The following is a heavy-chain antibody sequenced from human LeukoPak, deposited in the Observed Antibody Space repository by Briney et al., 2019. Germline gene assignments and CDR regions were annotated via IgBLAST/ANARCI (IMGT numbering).Heavy chain of an antibody. Sequence: ASVKVSCKASGYTFTSYYMHWVRQAPGKGLEWMGGFDPEDGETIYAQKFQGRVTMTEDTSTDTAYMELSSLRSEDTAVYYCATDWHYDILTGFGYWGQGTLVTVSS. CDR1: GYTFTSYY. CDR3: ATDWHYDILTGFGY. J-gene: IGHJ4*02. D-gene: IGHD3-9*01. V-gene: IGHV1-24*01. CDR2: FDPEDGET.